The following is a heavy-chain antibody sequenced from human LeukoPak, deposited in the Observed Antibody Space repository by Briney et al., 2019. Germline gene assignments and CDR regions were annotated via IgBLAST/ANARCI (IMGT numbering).Heavy chain of an antibody. CDR3: ARDTIDTYYYDSSGSRGYFQH. V-gene: IGHV3-7*01. J-gene: IGHJ1*01. D-gene: IGHD3-22*01. CDR1: GFTFSSYA. Sequence: PGGSLRLSCAASGFTFSSYAMSWVRQAPGKGLEWVANIKQDGSEKYYVDSVKGRFTISRDNAKNSLYLQMNSLRAEDTAVYYCARDTIDTYYYDSSGSRGYFQHWGQGTLVTVSS. CDR2: IKQDGSEK.